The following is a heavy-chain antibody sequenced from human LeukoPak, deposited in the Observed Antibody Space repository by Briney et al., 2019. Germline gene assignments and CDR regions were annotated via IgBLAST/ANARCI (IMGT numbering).Heavy chain of an antibody. Sequence: PAETLSLTCTVSGVSISSSSYYWGWIRQPPGKELEWTGSIYYSWSTYYNPSLKSRVTISVDTSKNQFSLKLSSVTAADTAVYYCARHPPRYYDFWSGYYSTFDPWGQGTLVTVSS. CDR1: GVSISSSSYY. V-gene: IGHV4-39*01. CDR2: IYYSWST. J-gene: IGHJ5*02. CDR3: ARHPPRYYDFWSGYYSTFDP. D-gene: IGHD3-3*01.